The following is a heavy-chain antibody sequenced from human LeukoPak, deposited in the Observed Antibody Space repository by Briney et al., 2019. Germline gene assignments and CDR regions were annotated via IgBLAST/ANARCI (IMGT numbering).Heavy chain of an antibody. CDR2: ISSSSSYI. CDR3: ARGEYGSGSYHIDY. J-gene: IGHJ4*02. CDR1: GFTLSSYS. Sequence: GGSLRLSCAASGFTLSSYSMNWVHQAPGKGLEWVSSISSSSSYIYYADSVKGRFTISRDNAKNSLYLQMNSLRAEDTAVYYCARGEYGSGSYHIDYWGQGTLVTVSS. D-gene: IGHD3-10*01. V-gene: IGHV3-21*01.